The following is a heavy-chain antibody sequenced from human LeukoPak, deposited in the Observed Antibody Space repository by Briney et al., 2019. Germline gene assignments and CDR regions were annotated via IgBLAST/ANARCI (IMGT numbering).Heavy chain of an antibody. CDR2: ISSSSSYI. CDR3: ARDGESSGRYYGYYFDY. V-gene: IGHV3-21*01. J-gene: IGHJ4*02. Sequence: GGSLRLSCAASGFTFSSYSMNWVRQAPGKGLEWVSSISSSSSYIYYADSVKGRFTISRDNAKNSLYLQMNSLRAEDTAVYYCARDGESSGRYYGYYFDYWGQGTLVTVSS. D-gene: IGHD1-26*01. CDR1: GFTFSSYS.